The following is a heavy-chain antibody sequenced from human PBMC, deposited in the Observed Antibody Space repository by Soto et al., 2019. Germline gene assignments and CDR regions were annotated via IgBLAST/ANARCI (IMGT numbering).Heavy chain of an antibody. J-gene: IGHJ4*02. D-gene: IGHD1-7*01. CDR2: ISAYNGNT. CDR1: GYTFTSYG. CDR3: ARDSVAYNWNYRSDY. V-gene: IGHV1-18*01. Sequence: ASVKVSCKASGYTFTSYGISWVRQAPGQGLEWMGWISAYNGNTNYAQKLQGRVTMTTDTSTSTAYMELRSLRSDDTAVYYCARDSVAYNWNYRSDYWGQGTLVTVSS.